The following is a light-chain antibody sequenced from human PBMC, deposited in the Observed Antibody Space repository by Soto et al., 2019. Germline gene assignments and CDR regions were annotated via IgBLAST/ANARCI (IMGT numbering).Light chain of an antibody. Sequence: DIQTTQSPSTLSGSVGDRVTITCRASQSISSWLAWYQQKPGKAPKLLIYKASSLASGVPSRFSGSGAGTDFTLTISSLQPDDFATYYCQQYSSYSRTFGQGTKVDIK. CDR2: KAS. CDR1: QSISSW. V-gene: IGKV1-5*03. J-gene: IGKJ1*01. CDR3: QQYSSYSRT.